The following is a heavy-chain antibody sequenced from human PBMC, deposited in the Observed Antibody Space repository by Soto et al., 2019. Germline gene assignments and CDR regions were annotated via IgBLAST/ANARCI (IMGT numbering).Heavy chain of an antibody. CDR1: GFTFSSYG. Sequence: GGSLRLSCAASGFTFSSYGMHWVRQAPGKGLEWVAVIWYDGSNKYYADSVKGRFTISRDNSKNTLYLQMNSLRAEDTAVYYCARDQLDRQGDYYYYYMDVWGKGTTVTVSS. CDR2: IWYDGSNK. J-gene: IGHJ6*03. CDR3: ARDQLDRQGDYYYYYMDV. V-gene: IGHV3-33*01. D-gene: IGHD1-1*01.